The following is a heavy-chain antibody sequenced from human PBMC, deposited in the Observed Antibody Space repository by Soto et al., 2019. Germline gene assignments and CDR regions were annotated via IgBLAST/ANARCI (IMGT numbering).Heavy chain of an antibody. CDR3: AKGWDYYDSSGYLGWFDP. CDR2: ISWNSGSI. Sequence: EVQLVESGGGLVQPGRSLRLSCAASGFTFDDYAMHWVRQAPGKGLEWVSGISWNSGSIGYADSVKGRFTISRDNAKNSLYLQMNSLRAEDTALYYCAKGWDYYDSSGYLGWFDPWGQGTLVTVSS. J-gene: IGHJ5*02. D-gene: IGHD3-22*01. V-gene: IGHV3-9*01. CDR1: GFTFDDYA.